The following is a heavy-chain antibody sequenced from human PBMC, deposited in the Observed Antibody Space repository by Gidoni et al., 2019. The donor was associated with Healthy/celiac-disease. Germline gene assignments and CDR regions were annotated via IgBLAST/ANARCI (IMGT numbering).Heavy chain of an antibody. CDR2: IYSGGST. V-gene: IGHV3-53*02. J-gene: IGHJ5*02. CDR3: ARVAHYDSSGYYYGDYNWFDP. CDR1: GFTVSSNY. Sequence: EVQLVETGGGLIQPGGSLRLSCAASGFTVSSNYMSWVRQAPGKGLEWVSVIYSGGSTYYADSVKGRFTISRDNSKNTLYLQMNSLRAEDTAVYYCARVAHYDSSGYYYGDYNWFDPWGQGTLVTVSS. D-gene: IGHD3-22*01.